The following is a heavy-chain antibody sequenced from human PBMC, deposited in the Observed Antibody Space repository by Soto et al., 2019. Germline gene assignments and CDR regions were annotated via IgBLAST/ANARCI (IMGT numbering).Heavy chain of an antibody. CDR3: XXXXGFGDA. D-gene: IGHD3-10*01. Sequence: EXQLTESGGGLVQPGGSLRLSCAASGFTFSSYSMTWVRQAPGKGLEWVSGISDSSGNTWYADSVKGRFTISRDNSKXXXXXXXXXXXXXXXXXXXXXXXXGFGDAWGQGTLVTVSS. CDR2: ISDSSGNT. V-gene: IGHV3-23*01. J-gene: IGHJ5*02. CDR1: GFTFSSYS.